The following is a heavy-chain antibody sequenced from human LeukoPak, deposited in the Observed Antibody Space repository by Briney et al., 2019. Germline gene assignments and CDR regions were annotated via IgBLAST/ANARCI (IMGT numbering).Heavy chain of an antibody. V-gene: IGHV3-23*01. J-gene: IGHJ4*02. CDR3: AKDDPGSCSGGSCYFDY. D-gene: IGHD2-15*01. CDR1: GFTFSSYA. CDR2: ISGSGGST. Sequence: GGSLRLSCAASGFTFSSYAMSWVRQAPGKGLEWVSAISGSGGSTYYADSVKGRFTISRDNSKNTLYLQMNSLRAEDTAVYYCAKDDPGSCSGGSCYFDYWGQGTLVTVSS.